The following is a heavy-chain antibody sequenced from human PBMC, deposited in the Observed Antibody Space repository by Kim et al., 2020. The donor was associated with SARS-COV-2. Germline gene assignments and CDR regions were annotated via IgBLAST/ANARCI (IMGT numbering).Heavy chain of an antibody. CDR1: GGSISSSSYY. J-gene: IGHJ2*01. D-gene: IGHD6-19*01. CDR3: ATKKNYKNGWQGESF. CDR2: IYYSGTT. Sequence: SETLSLTCTVSGGSISSSSYYWGWIRQPPGKGLEWIGSIYYSGTTYYNPSLKSRVTISVDTSKNQFSLRLTSVTAADTSMYYCATKKNYKNGWQGESFWG. V-gene: IGHV4-39*01.